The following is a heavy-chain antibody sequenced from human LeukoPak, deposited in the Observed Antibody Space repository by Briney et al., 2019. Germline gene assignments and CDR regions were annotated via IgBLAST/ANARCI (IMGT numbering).Heavy chain of an antibody. D-gene: IGHD1-26*01. CDR3: ARPFGEAVGATLGGVDY. Sequence: GESLKISCKGSGYSFTSYWIGWVRQMPGKGLEWIGLRNPADSDTRHSPSFQGQVTISVDKSISTAYLEWSSLKASDSAIYYCARPFGEAVGATLGGVDYWGQGTLVTVSS. J-gene: IGHJ4*02. CDR2: RNPADSDT. CDR1: GYSFTSYW. V-gene: IGHV5-51*01.